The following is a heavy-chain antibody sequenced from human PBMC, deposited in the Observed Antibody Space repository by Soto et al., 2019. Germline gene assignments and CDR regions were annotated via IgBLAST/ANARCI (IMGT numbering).Heavy chain of an antibody. Sequence: QAHLLESGGGVVQPGRSLRLSCAASGFTFTSYGMHWVRQAPGTRLEWVAVISYDGGLQHYADSVKGRFTISRDNFKNMVLLQMNSLRAEDTAVYYCVSDRGYGHASVPYSWGQGTLVSVSS. V-gene: IGHV3-30*03. J-gene: IGHJ4*02. D-gene: IGHD5-18*01. CDR2: ISYDGGLQ. CDR3: VSDRGYGHASVPYS. CDR1: GFTFTSYG.